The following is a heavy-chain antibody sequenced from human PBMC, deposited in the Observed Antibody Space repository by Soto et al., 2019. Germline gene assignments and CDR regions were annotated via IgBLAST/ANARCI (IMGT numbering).Heavy chain of an antibody. CDR1: GGSISRSSYY. Sequence: SETLSLTCTVSGGSISRSSYYGGWIRQPPGKGLEWIGSIYYSGSTYYNPSLKSRVTISVDTSNYLFSLTLCSCTPADTTVYYCARPGIAATRDYSDYWGQGTLVTVSS. J-gene: IGHJ4*02. CDR3: ARPGIAATRDYSDY. D-gene: IGHD2-15*01. V-gene: IGHV4-39*01. CDR2: IYYSGST.